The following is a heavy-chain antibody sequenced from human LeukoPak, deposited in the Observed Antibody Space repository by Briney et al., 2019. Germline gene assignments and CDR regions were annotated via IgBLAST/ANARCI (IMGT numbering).Heavy chain of an antibody. CDR1: GYTFSDYD. D-gene: IGHD6-13*01. J-gene: IGHJ4*02. CDR2: MNPTSGDT. CDR3: ARDIAAAGWIDY. V-gene: IGHV1-8*01. Sequence: GASVKVSCKASGYTFSDYDVNWVRQAPGQGLEWMGWMNPTSGDTGYAQKFQGRVTMTRSMSKNTAYMELSRLRSDDTAVYYCARDIAAAGWIDYWGQGTLVTVSS.